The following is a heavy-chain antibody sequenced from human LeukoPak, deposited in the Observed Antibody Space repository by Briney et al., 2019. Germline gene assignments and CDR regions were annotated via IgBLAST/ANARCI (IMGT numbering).Heavy chain of an antibody. CDR1: GGSFSGYY. D-gene: IGHD3-22*01. J-gene: IGHJ5*02. Sequence: KSSETLSLTCAVYGGSFSGYYWSWIRQPPGKGLEWIGEINHSGSTNYNPSLKGRVTISVDTSKNQFSLKLSSVTAADTAVYYCARGLVLGEMYYYDSSGYYSWFDPWGQGTLVTVSS. CDR3: ARGLVLGEMYYYDSSGYYSWFDP. CDR2: INHSGST. V-gene: IGHV4-34*01.